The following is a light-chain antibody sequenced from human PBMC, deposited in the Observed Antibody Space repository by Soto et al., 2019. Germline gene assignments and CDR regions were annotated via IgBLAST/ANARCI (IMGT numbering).Light chain of an antibody. V-gene: IGKV1-8*01. CDR1: QGISSY. CDR3: QQFYDLPIT. CDR2: AAS. J-gene: IGKJ5*01. Sequence: AIRMTQSPSSFSASTGDRVTITCLASQGISSYLAWYQQKPGKAPKLLIYAASTLQSGVPSRFSGRGSGKDFTFTISSPQPDDSGTYYCQQFYDLPITFGQGTRLEIK.